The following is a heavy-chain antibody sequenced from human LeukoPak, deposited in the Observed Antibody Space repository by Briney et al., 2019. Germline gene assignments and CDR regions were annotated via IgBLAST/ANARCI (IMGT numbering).Heavy chain of an antibody. CDR2: ISSSGSTI. Sequence: GGSLRLSCAASGFTFSSYEMNWVRQAPGKGLEWVSYISSSGSTIYYADSVKGRFTLSRDNAKNSLYLQMNSLRAEDTAVYYCARDSGPFGSGSYYSRLYYFDYWGQGTLVTVSS. V-gene: IGHV3-48*03. J-gene: IGHJ4*02. CDR1: GFTFSSYE. D-gene: IGHD3-10*01. CDR3: ARDSGPFGSGSYYSRLYYFDY.